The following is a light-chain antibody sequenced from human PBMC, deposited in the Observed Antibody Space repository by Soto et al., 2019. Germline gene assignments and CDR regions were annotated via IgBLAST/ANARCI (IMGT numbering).Light chain of an antibody. V-gene: IGKV2-28*01. Sequence: IVITQSPLSLPVTPGEPASISCRSSQSLLHSNGYNYLDWYLQKPGQSPQLLIYLGSYRASGVPDRFSGSGSGTDFTLKISRVEAEDVGVYYCMQALQTRTFGQGTKVDI. CDR1: QSLLHSNGYNY. J-gene: IGKJ1*01. CDR3: MQALQTRT. CDR2: LGS.